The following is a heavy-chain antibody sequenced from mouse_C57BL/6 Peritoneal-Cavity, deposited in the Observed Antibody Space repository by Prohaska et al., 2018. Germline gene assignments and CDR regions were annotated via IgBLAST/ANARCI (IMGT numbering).Heavy chain of an antibody. CDR1: GFTFSGFW. CDR3: MRYGSSYWYFDV. D-gene: IGHD1-1*01. Sequence: EVQLLETGGGLVQPGGSRGLSCEGSGFTFSGFWTSWVRQTPGKTLEWIGDINSDGSEINYAPSIKDRFTIFRDNDKSTLYLQMSNVRSEDTATYFCMRYGSSYWYFDVWGTGTTVTVSS. V-gene: IGHV11-2*01. CDR2: INSDGSEI. J-gene: IGHJ1*03.